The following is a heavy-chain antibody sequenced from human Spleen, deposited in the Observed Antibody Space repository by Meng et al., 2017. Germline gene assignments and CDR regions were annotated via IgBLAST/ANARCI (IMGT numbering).Heavy chain of an antibody. CDR3: ARAIFALANSDY. D-gene: IGHD3-3*01. J-gene: IGHJ4*02. CDR2: MNPNRGNT. V-gene: IGHV1-8*01. Sequence: QVQLEQSGSELKKPGASVKVSCKASGYTFINYAMNWVRQAPGQGLEWMGWMNPNRGNTGYAQKFQGRVTMTMNTSISTAYMELSSLRSEDTAVYYCARAIFALANSDYWGQGTLVTVSS. CDR1: GYTFINYA.